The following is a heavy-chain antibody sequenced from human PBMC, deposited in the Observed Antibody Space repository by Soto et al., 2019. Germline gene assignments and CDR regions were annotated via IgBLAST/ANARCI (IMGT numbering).Heavy chain of an antibody. J-gene: IGHJ6*02. Sequence: GGSLRLSCAASGFTFDDYGMHWVRQGPGKGLEWVSGITWNSATIGYAASVKGRFTISRDNAKNSLYLQMSSLTTEDTAVYYCAIDSWARDSIDVWGQGTTVTVSS. D-gene: IGHD3-16*01. V-gene: IGHV3-9*01. CDR2: ITWNSATI. CDR1: GFTFDDYG. CDR3: AIDSWARDSIDV.